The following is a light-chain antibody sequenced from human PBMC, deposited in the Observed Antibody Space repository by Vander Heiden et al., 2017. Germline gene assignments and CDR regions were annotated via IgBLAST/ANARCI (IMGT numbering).Light chain of an antibody. CDR2: KAS. CDR3: HQYNDYSGGT. J-gene: IGKJ2*01. Sequence: DIQMTQSPSTLSASVGDRLTITCRASQTIPSYLAWYQQKPGEAPKLLIYKASNLESRVTSRFSGSGSGTEFTLTISSLQPDDFATYYCHQYNDYSGGTFGQGTKVEIK. V-gene: IGKV1-5*03. CDR1: QTIPSY.